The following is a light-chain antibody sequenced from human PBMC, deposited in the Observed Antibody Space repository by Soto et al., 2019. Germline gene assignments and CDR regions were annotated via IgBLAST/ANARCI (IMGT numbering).Light chain of an antibody. CDR3: CSFAGTYTHYV. CDR2: DVS. J-gene: IGLJ1*01. V-gene: IGLV2-11*01. CDR1: SSDVGGYNC. Sequence: QSVLXQPRSVSGSPGQSVTVSCTGTSSDVGGYNCVSWYQQYPGKAPKLMIYDVSKRPSGVPDRFSGSKSGNTASLTISGLQAEDEADYYCCSFAGTYTHYVFGSGTKVTVL.